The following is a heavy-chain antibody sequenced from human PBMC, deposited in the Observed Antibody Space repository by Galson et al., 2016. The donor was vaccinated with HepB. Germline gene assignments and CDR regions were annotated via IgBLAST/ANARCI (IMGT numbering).Heavy chain of an antibody. CDR2: ISSSGSYT. J-gene: IGHJ4*02. D-gene: IGHD5-18*01. CDR1: GFTSSDYY. CDR3: ARDYSGQLWLLGGFDY. V-gene: IGHV3-11*06. Sequence: SLRLSCAASGFTSSDYYMSWIRQGPGKGLEWVSYISSSGSYTNYADSVKGRFTISRDNPKNSLSVQMNSLSVEDTAVYYCARDYSGQLWLLGGFDYWGQGTLVTVSS.